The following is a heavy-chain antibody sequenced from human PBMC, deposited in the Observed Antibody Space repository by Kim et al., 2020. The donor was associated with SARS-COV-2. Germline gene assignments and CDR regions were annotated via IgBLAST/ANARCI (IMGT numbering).Heavy chain of an antibody. CDR1: GYTFIRYY. CDR2: INPNDGST. D-gene: IGHD3-22*01. Sequence: ASVKVSCTASGYTFIRYYMYWVRQAPGQGFEWMAMINPNDGSTNYAQKFLGRVTMTRDTSTSTVYMELSSLTTEDTAVYYCARGSFVYFDSSKDYYFDYWGQGTLVTVSS. V-gene: IGHV1-46*01. J-gene: IGHJ4*02. CDR3: ARGSFVYFDSSKDYYFDY.